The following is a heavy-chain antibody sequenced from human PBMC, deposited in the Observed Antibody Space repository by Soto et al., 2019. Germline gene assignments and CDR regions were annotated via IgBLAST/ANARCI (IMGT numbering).Heavy chain of an antibody. J-gene: IGHJ5*02. Sequence: QVQLVESGGGVVQPGRSLRLSCAASGFTFSSYGMHWVRQAPGKGLEWVAVISYDGSNKYYADSVKGRFTISRDNSKNTLYLQMNSLRAEDTAVYYCAKGFDYGDYVSWGQGTLVTVSS. CDR3: AKGFDYGDYVS. CDR1: GFTFSSYG. V-gene: IGHV3-30*18. CDR2: ISYDGSNK. D-gene: IGHD4-17*01.